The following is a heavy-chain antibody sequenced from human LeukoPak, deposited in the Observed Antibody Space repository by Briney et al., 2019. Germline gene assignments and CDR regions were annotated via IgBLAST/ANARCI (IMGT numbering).Heavy chain of an antibody. CDR2: IRYDGSNK. CDR3: ARLGRHHSQFNYGSGSRYTFDY. Sequence: GGSLRLSCAASGFTFSSYGMHWVRQAPGKGLEWVAFIRYDGSNKYYADSVKGRFTISRDNSKNTLYLQMNSLRAEDTAVYYCARLGRHHSQFNYGSGSRYTFDYWGQGTLVTVSS. J-gene: IGHJ4*02. V-gene: IGHV3-30*02. D-gene: IGHD3-10*01. CDR1: GFTFSSYG.